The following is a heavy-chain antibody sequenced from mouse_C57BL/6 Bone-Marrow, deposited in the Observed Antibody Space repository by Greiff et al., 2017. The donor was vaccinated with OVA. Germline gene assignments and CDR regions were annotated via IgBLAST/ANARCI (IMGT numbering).Heavy chain of an antibody. Sequence: EVQLQEPGGGLVQPKASLKLSCAASGFSFNTYAMNWVRQAPGKGLEWVARIRSKSNNYATYYADSVKDRFTISRDDSESMLYLQMNNLQTEDTAVYYCVRRKYYGSSFDYWGQGTTLTVSS. V-gene: IGHV10-1*01. CDR1: GFSFNTYA. J-gene: IGHJ2*01. CDR2: IRSKSNNYAT. CDR3: VRRKYYGSSFDY. D-gene: IGHD1-1*01.